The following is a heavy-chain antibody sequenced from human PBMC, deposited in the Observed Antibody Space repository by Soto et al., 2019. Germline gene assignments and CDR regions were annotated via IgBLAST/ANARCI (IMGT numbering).Heavy chain of an antibody. Sequence: PSETLSLTCTASGLSISSYYWSWIRQPPGKGLEWIGYIYYSGSTNYNPSLKSRVTISVDTSKNQFSLKMSSVTAADTAVYYCARLATRYYFDYWGQGTLVTVS. V-gene: IGHV4-59*01. D-gene: IGHD1-1*01. CDR3: ARLATRYYFDY. CDR2: IYYSGST. CDR1: GLSISSYY. J-gene: IGHJ4*02.